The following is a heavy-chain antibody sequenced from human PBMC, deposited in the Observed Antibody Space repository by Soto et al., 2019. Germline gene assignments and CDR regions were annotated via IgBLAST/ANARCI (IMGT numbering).Heavy chain of an antibody. V-gene: IGHV3-53*04. J-gene: IGHJ6*03. CDR2: IYSGGST. Sequence: LRLSCAASGFTVSSNYMSWVRQAPGKGLEWVSVIYSGGSTYYADSVKGRFTISRHNSKNTLYLQMNSLRAEDTAVYYCARATFSYYYYYMDVWGKGTTVTVSS. CDR1: GFTVSSNY. CDR3: ARATFSYYYYYMDV.